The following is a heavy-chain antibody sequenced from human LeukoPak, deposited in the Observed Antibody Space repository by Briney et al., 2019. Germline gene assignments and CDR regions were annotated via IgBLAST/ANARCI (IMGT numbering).Heavy chain of an antibody. V-gene: IGHV4-34*01. CDR3: AKDRGYGSGSYYGY. Sequence: SETLSLTCAVYGGSFSGYYWSWIRQPPGKGLEWIGEINHSGSTNYNPSLKSRVTISVDTSKNQFSLKLSSVTAADTAVYYCAKDRGYGSGSYYGYWGQGTLVTVSS. J-gene: IGHJ4*02. CDR1: GGSFSGYY. CDR2: INHSGST. D-gene: IGHD3-10*01.